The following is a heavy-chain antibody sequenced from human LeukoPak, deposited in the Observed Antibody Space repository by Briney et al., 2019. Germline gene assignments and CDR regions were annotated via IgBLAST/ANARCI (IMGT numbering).Heavy chain of an antibody. J-gene: IGHJ1*01. CDR3: ASPHDSSSWRGYFQH. CDR1: GGPFSSYA. V-gene: IGHV1-69*13. Sequence: SVKVSCKASGGPFSSYAISWVRQAPGQGLGGMGGIIPIFGTANYAQKFQGRFTITADESTSTAYMELSSLRSEDTAVYYCASPHDSSSWRGYFQHWGQGTLVTVSS. CDR2: IIPIFGTA. D-gene: IGHD6-13*01.